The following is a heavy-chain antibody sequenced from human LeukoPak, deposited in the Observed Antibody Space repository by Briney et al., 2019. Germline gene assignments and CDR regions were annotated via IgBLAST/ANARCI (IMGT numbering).Heavy chain of an antibody. Sequence: GESLRLXCAASGFTFSSYAMSWVRRAPGKGLEWVSAISGSGGSTYYADSVKGRFTISRDNSKNTLYLQINSLRAEDTAVYYCARTGYNSSLSLLDHWGQGTLVTVSS. J-gene: IGHJ5*02. D-gene: IGHD3-22*01. CDR2: ISGSGGST. V-gene: IGHV3-23*01. CDR1: GFTFSSYA. CDR3: ARTGYNSSLSLLDH.